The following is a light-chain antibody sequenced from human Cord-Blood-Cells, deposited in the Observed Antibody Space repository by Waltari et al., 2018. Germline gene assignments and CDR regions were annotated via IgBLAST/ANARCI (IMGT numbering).Light chain of an antibody. CDR3: QSYDSSLSGSV. Sequence: QSVLTQPPSVSGAPGQRVPISCTGSSSHIGAGSDVHWYQQLPGTAPKLLIYGNSNRPSGVPDRFSGSKSGTSASLAITGLQAEDEADYYCQSYDSSLSGSVFGGGTKLTVL. CDR2: GNS. CDR1: SSHIGAGSD. V-gene: IGLV1-40*01. J-gene: IGLJ3*02.